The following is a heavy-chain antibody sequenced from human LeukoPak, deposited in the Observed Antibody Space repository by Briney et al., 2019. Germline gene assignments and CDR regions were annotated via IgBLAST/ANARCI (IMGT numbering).Heavy chain of an antibody. V-gene: IGHV3-23*01. J-gene: IGHJ4*02. D-gene: IGHD5-24*01. CDR3: AGRRDGFNY. CDR2: ISGSGGST. CDR1: GFTFSIYG. Sequence: GGSLRLSCAASGFTFSIYGMSWVRQAPGKGLEWVSAISGSGGSTYYADSVKGRFTISRDISKNTLYLQMNSLRAEDTAVYYCAGRRDGFNYWGQGTLVTISS.